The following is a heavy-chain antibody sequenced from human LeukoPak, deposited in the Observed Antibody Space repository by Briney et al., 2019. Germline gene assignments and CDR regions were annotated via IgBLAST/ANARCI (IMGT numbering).Heavy chain of an antibody. Sequence: KPSETLSLTCTVSGGSISSYYWSWIRQPPGKGLEWIGYIYTSGSTNYNPSLKSRVTISVDTSKNQFSLKLSSVTAADTAVYYCAGEYSGGWYHNFDYWGQGTLVTVSS. CDR1: GGSISSYY. D-gene: IGHD6-19*01. CDR3: AGEYSGGWYHNFDY. V-gene: IGHV4-4*09. J-gene: IGHJ4*02. CDR2: IYTSGST.